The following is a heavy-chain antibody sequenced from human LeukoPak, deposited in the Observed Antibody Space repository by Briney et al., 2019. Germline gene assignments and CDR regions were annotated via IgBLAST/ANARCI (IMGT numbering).Heavy chain of an antibody. Sequence: SETQSLTCAVYGGSFSGYYWSWIRQPPGKGLEWIGEINHSGSTNYNPSLKSRVTISVDTSKNQFSLKLSSVTAADTAVYYCARGADTADDYWGQGTLVTVSS. V-gene: IGHV4-34*01. J-gene: IGHJ4*02. D-gene: IGHD5-18*01. CDR3: ARGADTADDY. CDR1: GGSFSGYY. CDR2: INHSGST.